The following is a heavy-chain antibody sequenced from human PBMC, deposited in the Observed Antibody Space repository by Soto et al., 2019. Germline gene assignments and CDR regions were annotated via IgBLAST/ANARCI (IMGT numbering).Heavy chain of an antibody. V-gene: IGHV1-24*01. CDR1: GYTLTELS. CDR3: ATIWGAIDSSKKNWFDP. CDR2: FDPEDGET. Sequence: ASVKVSCKVSGYTLTELSMHWVRQAPGKGLEWMGGFDPEDGETIYAQKFQGRVTMTEDTSTDTAYMELSSLRSEDTAVYYCATIWGAIDSSKKNWFDPWGQGTLVTVSS. D-gene: IGHD3-10*01. J-gene: IGHJ5*02.